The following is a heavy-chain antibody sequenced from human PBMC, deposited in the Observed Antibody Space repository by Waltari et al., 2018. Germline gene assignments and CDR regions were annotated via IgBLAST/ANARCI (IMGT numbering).Heavy chain of an antibody. V-gene: IGHV3-30-3*01. Sequence: QVQLVESGGGVVQPGRSLRLSCAASGFTFSSYAMHWVRQAPGKGLEWVAVISYDGSNKYYADSVKGRFTISRDKSKNTLYLQMNSLRAEDTAVYYCARVRQQLYFDYWGQGTLVTVSS. CDR1: GFTFSSYA. J-gene: IGHJ4*02. CDR3: ARVRQQLYFDY. D-gene: IGHD6-13*01. CDR2: ISYDGSNK.